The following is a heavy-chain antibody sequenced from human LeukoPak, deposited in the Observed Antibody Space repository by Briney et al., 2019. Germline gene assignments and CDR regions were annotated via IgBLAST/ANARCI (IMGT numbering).Heavy chain of an antibody. D-gene: IGHD5-18*01. CDR1: GYFFTAYY. CDR3: ARQVDTVLALPDY. J-gene: IGHJ4*02. V-gene: IGHV1-2*02. Sequence: ASVKVSCKTSGYFFTAYYMHWVRQAPGQGLEWMGWINPNTGATNFAQKFQDRVTMTRDTSITTAYMELSRLRSDDTAVYYCARQVDTVLALPDYWGQGTLVTVSS. CDR2: INPNTGAT.